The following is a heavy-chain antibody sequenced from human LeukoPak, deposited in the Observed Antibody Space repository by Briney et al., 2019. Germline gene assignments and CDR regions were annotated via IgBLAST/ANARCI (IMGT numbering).Heavy chain of an antibody. D-gene: IGHD6-6*01. CDR1: GGSISSYY. J-gene: IGHJ4*02. V-gene: IGHV4-59*01. CDR3: ASREYSSSSGFDY. CDR2: IYYSGST. Sequence: PSETLSLTCTVSGGSISSYYWSWIRQPPGKGLEWIGYIYYSGSTNYNPSLKSRVTISVDTSKNQFSLKLGSVTAADTAVYYCASREYSSSSGFDYWGQGTLVTVSS.